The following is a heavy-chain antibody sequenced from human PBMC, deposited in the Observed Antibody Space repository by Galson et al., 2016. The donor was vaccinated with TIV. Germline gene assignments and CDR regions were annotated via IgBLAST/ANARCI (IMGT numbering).Heavy chain of an antibody. CDR3: ARGWGGDNYWFDP. V-gene: IGHV4-61*09. Sequence: LSLTCTVSGGSISRGSQYWTWLRQSAGKGLEWLGYIHTSGSTYDNDNPSLKSRVSNSLDTSNGQFSLKLQSVTAADTAVYYCARGWGGDNYWFDPWGQGTLVTVSS. J-gene: IGHJ5*02. CDR1: GGSISRGSQY. D-gene: IGHD5-24*01. CDR2: IHTSGSTYD.